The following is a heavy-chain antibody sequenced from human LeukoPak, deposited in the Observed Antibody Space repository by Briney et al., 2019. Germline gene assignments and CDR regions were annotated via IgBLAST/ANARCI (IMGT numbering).Heavy chain of an antibody. CDR1: GYSIISDYF. J-gene: IGHJ4*02. Sequence: SETLSLTCTVSGYSIISDYFWGWIRQPPGKGLEWIATIYHTGSTYYNPSLKSRVTISVDTSKNQFSLKLSSVSAADTAVYYCANLLAKTPGGYWGQGTLVTVSS. CDR2: IYHTGST. CDR3: ANLLAKTPGGY. V-gene: IGHV4-38-2*02.